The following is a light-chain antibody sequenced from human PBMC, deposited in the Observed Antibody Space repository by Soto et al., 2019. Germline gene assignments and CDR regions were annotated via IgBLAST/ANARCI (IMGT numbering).Light chain of an antibody. V-gene: IGKV3-15*01. CDR1: QTVSSN. Sequence: IVMTQSPATLSVSPGETATLSCRASQTVSSNLAWYHQKPGQAPRLLIYGASTRAAGIPARFSGSGSGTEFTLTISSLQSEDFAVYYCQQHNDWPATFGQGTKVEI. CDR2: GAS. CDR3: QQHNDWPAT. J-gene: IGKJ1*01.